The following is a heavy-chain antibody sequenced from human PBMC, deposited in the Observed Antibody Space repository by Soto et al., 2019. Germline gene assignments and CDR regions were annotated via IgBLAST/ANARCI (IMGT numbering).Heavy chain of an antibody. J-gene: IGHJ3*02. CDR1: GGTFSSYA. CDR3: ASRLSGYYDVAFDI. V-gene: IGHV1-69*13. D-gene: IGHD3-22*01. CDR2: IIPIFGTA. Sequence: SVKVSCKXSGGTFSSYAISWVRQAPGQGLEWMGGIIPIFGTANYAQKFQGRVTITADEATSTAYMELSSLRSEDTAVNYCASRLSGYYDVAFDIWGQGTMVTVSS.